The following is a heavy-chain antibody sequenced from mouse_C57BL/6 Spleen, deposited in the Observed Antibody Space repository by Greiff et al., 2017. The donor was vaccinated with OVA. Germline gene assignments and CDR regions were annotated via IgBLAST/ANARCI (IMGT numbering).Heavy chain of an antibody. Sequence: QVHVKQPGTELVKPGASVKLSCKASGYTFTSYWMHWVKQRPGQGLEWIGNINPSNGGTNYNEKFKSKATLTVDKSSSTAYMQLSSLTSEDSAVYYCARTAYDGYHGQFAYWGQGTLVTVSA. CDR2: INPSNGGT. V-gene: IGHV1-53*01. D-gene: IGHD2-3*01. J-gene: IGHJ3*01. CDR3: ARTAYDGYHGQFAY. CDR1: GYTFTSYW.